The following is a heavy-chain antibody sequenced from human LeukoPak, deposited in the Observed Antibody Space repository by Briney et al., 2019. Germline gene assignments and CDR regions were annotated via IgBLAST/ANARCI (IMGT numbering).Heavy chain of an antibody. CDR3: AKDFGGGSGWPNRLYFQH. V-gene: IGHV3-30*02. J-gene: IGHJ1*01. CDR1: GFTFSSYG. D-gene: IGHD6-19*01. Sequence: PGGSLRLSCAASGFTFSSYGMHWVRQAPGKGLEWVAFIRYDGSNKYYADSVKGRFTISRDNSKNTLYLQMNSLRAEDTAVYYCAKDFGGGSGWPNRLYFQHWGQGTLVTVSS. CDR2: IRYDGSNK.